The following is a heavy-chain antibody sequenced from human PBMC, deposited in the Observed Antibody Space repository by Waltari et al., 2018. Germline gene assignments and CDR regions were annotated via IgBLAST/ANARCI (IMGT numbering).Heavy chain of an antibody. Sequence: QVQLQESGPGLVKPSETLALTCPVSGGSLSGSYWTWIRQPAGKGLEWIGRIYTSGITNYNPSLTSRVTLSIDTSKNQFSLKLSSVTAADTAVYYCARGWFYQGFDPWGQGTLVTVSS. CDR3: ARGWFYQGFDP. CDR2: IYTSGIT. D-gene: IGHD2-15*01. CDR1: GGSLSGSY. V-gene: IGHV4-4*07. J-gene: IGHJ5*02.